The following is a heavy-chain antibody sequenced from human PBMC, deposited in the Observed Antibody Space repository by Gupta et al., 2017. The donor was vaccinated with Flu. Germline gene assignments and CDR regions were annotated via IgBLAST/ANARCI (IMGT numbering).Heavy chain of an antibody. CDR2: VSGDSSTI. D-gene: IGHD5-18*01. CDR3: ARGGAGSDTAMSRGRDYFDS. V-gene: IGHV3-11*01. J-gene: IGHJ4*02. CDR1: GFAFSYYY. Sequence: QVLLEESGGGLVKPGGSLRLSCEGSGFAFSYYYMSWIRQAPGKGLEWISYVSGDSSTIFYARSLRGRVSISRDNAKRSLYLQIDSLRAEDSAVYFCARGGAGSDTAMSRGRDYFDSWGQGTPVTVSS.